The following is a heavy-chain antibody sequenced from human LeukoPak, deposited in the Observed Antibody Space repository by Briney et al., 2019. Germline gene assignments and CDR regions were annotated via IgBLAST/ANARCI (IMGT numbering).Heavy chain of an antibody. V-gene: IGHV1-69*02. D-gene: IGHD3-22*01. Sequence: ASVKVSCKASGGTFSSYTISWVRQAPGQGLEWMGRIIPILGIANYAQKFQGRVTITAGKSTSTAYMELSSLRSEDTAVYYCARVPGVYDSSGYHSDYWGQGTLVTVSS. CDR3: ARVPGVYDSSGYHSDY. CDR1: GGTFSSYT. J-gene: IGHJ4*02. CDR2: IIPILGIA.